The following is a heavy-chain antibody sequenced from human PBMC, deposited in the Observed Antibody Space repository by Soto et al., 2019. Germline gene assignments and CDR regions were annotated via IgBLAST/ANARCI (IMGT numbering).Heavy chain of an antibody. CDR1: GGSISSYY. D-gene: IGHD6-13*01. CDR3: ARALLPLDSSSWYH. Sequence: SETLSLTCTVSGGSISSYYWSWIRQPPGKGLEWIGYIYYSGSTNYNPSLKSRVTISVDTSKNQFSLKLSSVTAADTAVYYCARALLPLDSSSWYHWGQGTLVTVSS. V-gene: IGHV4-59*01. J-gene: IGHJ4*02. CDR2: IYYSGST.